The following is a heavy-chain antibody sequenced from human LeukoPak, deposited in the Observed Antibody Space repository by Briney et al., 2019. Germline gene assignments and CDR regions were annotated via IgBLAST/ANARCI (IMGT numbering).Heavy chain of an antibody. CDR1: GYTLTELS. CDR2: FDPEDGET. Sequence: RASVKVSCKVSGYTLTELSMHGVRQAPGKGLEWMGGFDPEDGETIHAQKFQGRVTMTEDTSTDTAYMELSSLRSEDPAVYYCATGWYHFDYWGQGTLVTVSS. V-gene: IGHV1-24*01. J-gene: IGHJ4*02. D-gene: IGHD6-19*01. CDR3: ATGWYHFDY.